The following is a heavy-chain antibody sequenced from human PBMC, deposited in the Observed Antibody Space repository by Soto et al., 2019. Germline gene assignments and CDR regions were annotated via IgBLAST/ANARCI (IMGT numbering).Heavy chain of an antibody. V-gene: IGHV4-4*02. CDR2: IYHSGST. CDR1: GDSISRSYW. J-gene: IGHJ5*02. CDR3: ARGAPVRFDP. Sequence: PSETLSLTCAVSGDSISRSYWWSWVRQFPGKGLEWIGEIYHSGSTYYNPSLKSRVTISVDRSKNQFSLKLSSVTAADTAVYYCARGAPVRFDPWGQGTLVTVSS.